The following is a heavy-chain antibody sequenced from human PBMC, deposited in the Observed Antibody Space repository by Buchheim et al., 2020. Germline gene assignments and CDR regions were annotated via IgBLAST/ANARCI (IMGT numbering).Heavy chain of an antibody. CDR3: ARCVNGFFYGMDV. CDR2: IKEDGTEK. D-gene: IGHD2-8*01. J-gene: IGHJ6*02. V-gene: IGHV3-7*03. Sequence: EVQLVESGGGLVQPGGSLRLSCAASGFTFSSYWMSWVRQAPGKGLDWVANIKEDGTEKYYVVSVKGRFTISRDNAGNSLSLQMNSLRAEDTAVYYCARCVNGFFYGMDVWGQGTT. CDR1: GFTFSSYW.